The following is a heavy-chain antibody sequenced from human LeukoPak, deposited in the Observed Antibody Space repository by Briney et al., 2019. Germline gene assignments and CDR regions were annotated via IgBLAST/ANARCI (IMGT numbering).Heavy chain of an antibody. V-gene: IGHV3-30*18. J-gene: IGHJ4*02. Sequence: GRSLRLSCAAPGFTFSSYGMHWVRQAPGKGLEWGAVISYDGSSKYYADSVKGRFTISRDNSKNTLYLQMNSLRAEDTAVYYCAKDGDGDYQFDYWGQGTLVTVSS. CDR1: GFTFSSYG. D-gene: IGHD4-17*01. CDR3: AKDGDGDYQFDY. CDR2: ISYDGSSK.